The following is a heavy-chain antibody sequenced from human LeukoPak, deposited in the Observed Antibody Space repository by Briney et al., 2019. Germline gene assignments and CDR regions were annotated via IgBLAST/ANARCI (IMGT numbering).Heavy chain of an antibody. CDR1: GGSISSYY. CDR2: IYYSGST. D-gene: IGHD3-16*02. CDR3: ARDSSTDYVWGSYRPGYFDY. V-gene: IGHV4-59*01. J-gene: IGHJ4*02. Sequence: SETLSLTCTVSGGSISSYYWSWIRQPPGKGLEWIGYIYYSGSTNYNPSLKSRVTISVDTSKSQFSLKLSSVTAADTAVYYCARDSSTDYVWGSYRPGYFDYWGQGTLVTVSS.